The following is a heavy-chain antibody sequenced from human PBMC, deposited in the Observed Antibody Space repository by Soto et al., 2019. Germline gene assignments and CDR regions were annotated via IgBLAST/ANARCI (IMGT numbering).Heavy chain of an antibody. CDR1: GVSFSTYW. D-gene: IGHD2-21*01. CDR2: IRQDGGEK. V-gene: IGHV3-7*03. CDR3: ARFRSYFASRAWIRYFDS. Sequence: GGSLRLSCAASGVSFSTYWMSWVRQAPGKGLEWVANIRQDGGEKYYVGFVKGRFTISRDNAKNSLYLQMNSLRVEDTAIYYCARFRSYFASRAWIRYFDSWGQGTLVTFSS. J-gene: IGHJ4*02.